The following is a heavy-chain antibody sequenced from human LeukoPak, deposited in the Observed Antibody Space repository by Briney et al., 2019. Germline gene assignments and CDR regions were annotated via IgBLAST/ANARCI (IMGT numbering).Heavy chain of an antibody. CDR2: INSDGSST. D-gene: IGHD3-10*01. J-gene: IGHJ6*02. V-gene: IGHV3-74*01. CDR1: GFTFSSYW. CDR3: ARDQYGLLVLPDSITMVRGVIGYYGMDV. Sequence: GGSLRLSCAASGFTFSSYWMHWVRQAPGKGLVWVSRINSDGSSTSYADSVKGRFTISRDNAKNTLYLQMNSLRAEDTAVYYCARDQYGLLVLPDSITMVRGVIGYYGMDVWGQGTTVTVSS.